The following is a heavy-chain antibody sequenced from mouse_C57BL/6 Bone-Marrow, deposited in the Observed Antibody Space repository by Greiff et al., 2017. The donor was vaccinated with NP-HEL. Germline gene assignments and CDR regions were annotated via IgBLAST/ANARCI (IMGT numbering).Heavy chain of an antibody. D-gene: IGHD1-1*01. CDR1: GYTFTSYW. J-gene: IGHJ2*01. V-gene: IGHV1-55*01. Sequence: QVQLQQPGAELVKPGASVKMSCKASGYTFTSYWITWVKQRPGQGLEWIGDIYPGSGSTNYNEKFKSKATLTVDTSSSTAYMQLSSLTSEDSAVYYCARPPLITTVVATDYWGQGTTLTVSS. CDR3: ARPPLITTVVATDY. CDR2: IYPGSGST.